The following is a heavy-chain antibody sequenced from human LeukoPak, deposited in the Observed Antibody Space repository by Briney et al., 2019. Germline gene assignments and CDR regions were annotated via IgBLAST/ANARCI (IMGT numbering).Heavy chain of an antibody. J-gene: IGHJ4*02. CDR3: AKDKRDSYDYVWGTYRYTPGID. CDR1: GFTFSSYG. D-gene: IGHD3-16*02. CDR2: IRPDGNEK. Sequence: GGSLRLSCAASGFTFSSYGMSWVRQAPGKGLEWVANIRPDGNEKYYVDSLKGRFIISRDNAKTSLYLQMNSLRAEDTAVYYCAKDKRDSYDYVWGTYRYTPGIDWGQGTLVTVSS. V-gene: IGHV3-7*01.